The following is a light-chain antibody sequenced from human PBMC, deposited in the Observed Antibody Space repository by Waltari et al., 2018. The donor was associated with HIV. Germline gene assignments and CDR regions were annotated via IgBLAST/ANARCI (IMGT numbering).Light chain of an antibody. Sequence: QSVLTQPPSVSGAPGQRVTISCSWTRSNIGARYEVHWYQQLPGPAPKLLIYGNTNRPSGVPDRFSAFKSGTSASLVITGLQAEDEADYYCHSYDNSLSASVFGGGTKLTVL. J-gene: IGLJ3*02. V-gene: IGLV1-40*01. CDR2: GNT. CDR3: HSYDNSLSASV. CDR1: RSNIGARYE.